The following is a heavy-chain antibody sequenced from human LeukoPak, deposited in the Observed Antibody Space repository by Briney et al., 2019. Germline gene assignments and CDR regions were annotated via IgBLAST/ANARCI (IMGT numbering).Heavy chain of an antibody. Sequence: GGSLRLSCAASGFTFSDYYMTWIRQAPGKGLEWVSYISSSDYRTNYADSVKGRFTISRDNAKNSLYLQMNSLRAEDTAVYYCARSSGDDAFDIWGQGTMVTVSS. D-gene: IGHD3-10*01. J-gene: IGHJ3*02. CDR3: ARSSGDDAFDI. CDR2: ISSSDYRT. CDR1: GFTFSDYY. V-gene: IGHV3-11*01.